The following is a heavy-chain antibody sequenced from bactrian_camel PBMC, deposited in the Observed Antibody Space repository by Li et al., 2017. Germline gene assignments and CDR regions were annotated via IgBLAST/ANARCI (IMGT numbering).Heavy chain of an antibody. Sequence: VQLVESGGGLVQPGGSLRLSCEPSGFTFSTYFVSWVRQAPGKGLEWVSSSSSGALSLVYADTVKGRFTISRDNAKNTVYVLMNSLKPEDTAVYYCVKPNPDARGGFDHWGQGTQVTVS. CDR2: SSSGALSL. CDR3: VKPNPDARGGFDH. V-gene: IGHV3S40*01. CDR1: GFTFSTYF. D-gene: IGHD1*01. J-gene: IGHJ4*01.